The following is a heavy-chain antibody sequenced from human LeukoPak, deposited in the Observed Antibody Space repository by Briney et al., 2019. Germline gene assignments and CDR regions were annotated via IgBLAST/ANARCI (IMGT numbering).Heavy chain of an antibody. J-gene: IGHJ4*02. Sequence: ASVKVSCKASGYTFTSYYMHWVRQAPGQGLEWMGWINPNSGGTNYAQKFQGRVTMTRDTSISTAYMELSRLRSDDTAVYYCAREGVGGSPFDYWGQGTLVTVSS. CDR2: INPNSGGT. D-gene: IGHD2-15*01. CDR3: AREGVGGSPFDY. CDR1: GYTFTSYY. V-gene: IGHV1-2*02.